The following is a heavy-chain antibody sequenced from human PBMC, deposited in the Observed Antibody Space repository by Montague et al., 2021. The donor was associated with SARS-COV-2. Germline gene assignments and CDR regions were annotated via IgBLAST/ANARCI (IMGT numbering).Heavy chain of an antibody. Sequence: CAISGDSVSNKSVAWNWIRQSPSRGLEWLGRTYYRSKWYSDYAESVKXRLVITPDTSKNQVSLQLNSVIPEDTAVYFCASSGITLTGLDAFDIWGQGTMVTVSS. V-gene: IGHV6-1*01. CDR3: ASSGITLTGLDAFDI. CDR2: TYYRSKWYS. J-gene: IGHJ3*02. D-gene: IGHD3-9*01. CDR1: GDSVSNKSVA.